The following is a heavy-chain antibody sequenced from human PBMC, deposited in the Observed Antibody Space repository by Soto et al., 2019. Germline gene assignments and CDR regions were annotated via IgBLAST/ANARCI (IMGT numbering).Heavy chain of an antibody. Sequence: QVQLVESGGGVVQPGRSLRLSCAASGFTFSSYAMHWVRQAPGKGLEWVAVISYDGSNKYYADSVKGRFTISRDNSKNTLYLQMNILRAEDTAVYYCARDPPLLDYCDYPLYYYYGMDVWGQGTTVTVSS. CDR2: ISYDGSNK. CDR3: ARDPPLLDYCDYPLYYYYGMDV. CDR1: GFTFSSYA. D-gene: IGHD4-17*01. V-gene: IGHV3-30-3*01. J-gene: IGHJ6*02.